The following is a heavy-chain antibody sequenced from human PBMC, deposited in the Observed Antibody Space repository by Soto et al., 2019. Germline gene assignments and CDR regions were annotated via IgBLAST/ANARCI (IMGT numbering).Heavy chain of an antibody. J-gene: IGHJ4*02. Sequence: EVQLVESAGDLVQPGGFLRLSCATSGFTFSRYWMHWVSQVPGKGLVWVSRINSDGSSISYSDSVKGRFTISRDNAKNTLYLQMNSLRVEDTAVYYCARLPVDTITSLDYWGQGTLVTVSS. CDR1: GFTFSRYW. CDR3: ARLPVDTITSLDY. D-gene: IGHD3-3*01. CDR2: INSDGSSI. V-gene: IGHV3-74*01.